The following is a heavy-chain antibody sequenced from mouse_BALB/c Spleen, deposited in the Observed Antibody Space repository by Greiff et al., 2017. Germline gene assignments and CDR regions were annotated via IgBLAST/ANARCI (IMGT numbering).Heavy chain of an antibody. J-gene: IGHJ4*01. CDR3: ARSGDGYDDYYAMDY. D-gene: IGHD2-2*01. CDR1: GYTFTSYT. CDR2: INPSSGYT. Sequence: VQLQQSAAELARPGASVKMSCKASGYTFTSYTMHWVKQRPGQGLEWIGYINPSSGYTEYNQKFKDKTTLTADKSSSTAYMQLSSLTSEDSAVYYCARSGDGYDDYYAMDYWGQGTSVTVSS. V-gene: IGHV1-4*02.